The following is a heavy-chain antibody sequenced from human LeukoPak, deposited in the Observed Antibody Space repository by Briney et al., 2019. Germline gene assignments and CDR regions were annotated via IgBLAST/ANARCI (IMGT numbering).Heavy chain of an antibody. Sequence: SETLSLTCTVSGGSISSYYWSWIRQPPGKGLEWIGYIYYSGSTYYNPSLKSRVTISVDTSKNQFSLKLSSVTAADTAVYYCARESRQQLVKDYWGQGTLVTVSS. D-gene: IGHD6-13*01. J-gene: IGHJ4*02. CDR2: IYYSGST. CDR3: ARESRQQLVKDY. V-gene: IGHV4-59*12. CDR1: GGSISSYY.